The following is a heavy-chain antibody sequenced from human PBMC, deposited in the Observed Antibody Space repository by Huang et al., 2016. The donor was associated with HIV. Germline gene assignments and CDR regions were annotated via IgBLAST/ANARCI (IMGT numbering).Heavy chain of an antibody. CDR3: ARHDGELWRPGDY. CDR2: ISHSGSS. Sequence: QLQLRESGPGLVRPSQTLSLSCTVSGDSIKSGGHYWGWIRQPPEKGLEWIGTISHSGSSYYSPSLRGRVTVPMDTSKNQFSLRLTSVTAADTAVYFCARHDGELWRPGDYWGQGTLVTVSS. V-gene: IGHV4-39*01. J-gene: IGHJ4*02. D-gene: IGHD1-7*01. CDR1: GDSIKSGGHY.